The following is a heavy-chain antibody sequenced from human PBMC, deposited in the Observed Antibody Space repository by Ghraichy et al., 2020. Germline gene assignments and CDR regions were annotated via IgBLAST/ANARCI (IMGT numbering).Heavy chain of an antibody. V-gene: IGHV3-21*01. CDR2: ISSRSSYI. CDR1: GFTFSSYS. Sequence: GGSLRLSCAASGFTFSSYSMNWVRQAPGKGLEWVSSISSRSSYIYYADSVKGRFTISRDNAKNSLYLQMNSLRVEDTAVYYCARDTSFDSGVAGPVVSHWGQGTLVTVS. D-gene: IGHD6-19*01. J-gene: IGHJ4*02. CDR3: ARDTSFDSGVAGPVVSH.